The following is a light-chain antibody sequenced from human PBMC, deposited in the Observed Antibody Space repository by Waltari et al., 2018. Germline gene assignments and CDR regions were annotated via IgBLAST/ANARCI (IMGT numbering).Light chain of an antibody. CDR1: NIGRKS. J-gene: IGLJ2*01. Sequence: SYVLTQPPSVSVAPGKTAKISCGGNNIGRKSVHWYQQKPGQAPVLVVFDDTDRPLGIPVRVSGSNSGNTATLTIRRAEAGDEADYYCQVWDAIDAPVLFGGGTKLTVL. V-gene: IGLV3-21*03. CDR3: QVWDAIDAPVL. CDR2: DDT.